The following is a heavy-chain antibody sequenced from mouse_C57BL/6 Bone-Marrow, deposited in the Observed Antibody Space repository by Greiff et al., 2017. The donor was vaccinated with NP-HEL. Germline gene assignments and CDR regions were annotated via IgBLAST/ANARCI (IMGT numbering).Heavy chain of an antibody. V-gene: IGHV1-61*01. Sequence: VQLQQPGAELVRPGSSVKLSCKASGYTFTSYWMDWVKQSPGQGLEWIGNIYPSDSETHYNQKFKDKATLTVDKSSSTAYMQLSSLTSEDSAVYYCARSSYGNYAYWGQGTLVTVSA. J-gene: IGHJ3*01. CDR2: IYPSDSET. D-gene: IGHD2-10*01. CDR3: ARSSYGNYAY. CDR1: GYTFTSYW.